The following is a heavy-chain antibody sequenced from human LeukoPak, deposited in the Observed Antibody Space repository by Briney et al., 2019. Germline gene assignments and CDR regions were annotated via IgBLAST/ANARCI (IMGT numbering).Heavy chain of an antibody. Sequence: PSGTLSLTCAVSGDSITSDKWWTWVRQPPGKGLEWVSAISNNGGYTYYADSVQGRFTISRDNSKSTLCLQMNSLRAEDTAVYYCAKQLGYCSDGSCYFPYWGQGTLVTVSS. CDR2: ISNNGGYT. D-gene: IGHD2-15*01. V-gene: IGHV3-23*01. CDR3: AKQLGYCSDGSCYFPY. J-gene: IGHJ4*02. CDR1: GDSITSDK.